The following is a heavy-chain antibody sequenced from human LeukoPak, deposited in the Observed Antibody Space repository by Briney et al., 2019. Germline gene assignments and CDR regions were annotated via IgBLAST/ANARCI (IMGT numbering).Heavy chain of an antibody. CDR3: ARGGVDDSRGFYGMF. Sequence: SETLSLTCAVYGGSFSGYYWIWIRQPPGKGLEWIGEINHSGSANYNPSLKSRVTMSLDTSKNQFSLKLSSVTAADTAVYYCARGGVDDSRGFYGMFWGQGTLVTVSS. J-gene: IGHJ4*02. V-gene: IGHV4-34*01. CDR1: GGSFSGYY. D-gene: IGHD3-22*01. CDR2: INHSGSA.